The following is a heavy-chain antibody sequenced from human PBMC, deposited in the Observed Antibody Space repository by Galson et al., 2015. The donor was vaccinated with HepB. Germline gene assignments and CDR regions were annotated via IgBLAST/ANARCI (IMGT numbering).Heavy chain of an antibody. CDR1: GFTSTTHA. D-gene: IGHD1-26*01. V-gene: IGHV3-23*01. CDR2: ISGSGIYK. Sequence: SLRLSCATSGFTSTTHAMSWVRQAPGKGLEWVAAISGSGIYKYSTDSARGRFTISRDNSKNMVYLEMNSLRVEDSAVYYCAKRGESGGYSPLDYWGQGSLVIVSS. J-gene: IGHJ4*02. CDR3: AKRGESGGYSPLDY.